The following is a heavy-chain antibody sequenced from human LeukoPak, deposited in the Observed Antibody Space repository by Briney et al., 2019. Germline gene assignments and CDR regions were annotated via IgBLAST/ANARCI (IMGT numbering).Heavy chain of an antibody. V-gene: IGHV3-30*09. CDR1: RFTFSNYA. J-gene: IGHJ4*02. CDR3: ARDPSSLGHITTVVVLSYYFDY. CDR2: ISSDGTNK. Sequence: TGGSLRLSCAAYRFTFSNYAMHWVRQAPGKGLEWVAIISSDGTNKYYADSVRGRFVISRDNSKNTLSLQMNSLRSEDTAVYYCARDPSSLGHITTVVVLSYYFDYWGQGTLVTVSS. D-gene: IGHD4-23*01.